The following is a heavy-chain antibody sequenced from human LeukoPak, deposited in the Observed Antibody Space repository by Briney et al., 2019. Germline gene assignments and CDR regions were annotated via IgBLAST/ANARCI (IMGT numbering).Heavy chain of an antibody. D-gene: IGHD1-26*01. CDR2: IKSDGSST. V-gene: IGHV3-74*01. Sequence: GGSLSLSCAASGFTFSSYWMHWVREAPGKGLVWVSRIKSDGSSTSYADSVKGSFTISRDNAKNTLYLQMNSLRAEDTAVYYCARGANTHFDYWGQGILVTVSS. CDR3: ARGANTHFDY. J-gene: IGHJ4*02. CDR1: GFTFSSYW.